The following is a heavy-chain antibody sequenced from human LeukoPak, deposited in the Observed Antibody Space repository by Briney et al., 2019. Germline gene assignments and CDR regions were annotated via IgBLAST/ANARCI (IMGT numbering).Heavy chain of an antibody. CDR2: YDPEEGAM. J-gene: IGHJ4*02. CDR1: GSTLAESY. CDR3: AGEYCSSTSCYFDY. D-gene: IGHD2-2*01. Sequence: ASVKVSCKVSGSTLAESYIHWLRQAPGKGLEWMGGYDPEEGAMIYAQKFLDRVTMTEDTSTTTAYMEVSSLRSEDTAVYYCAGEYCSSTSCYFDYWGQGTLVTVSS. V-gene: IGHV1-24*01.